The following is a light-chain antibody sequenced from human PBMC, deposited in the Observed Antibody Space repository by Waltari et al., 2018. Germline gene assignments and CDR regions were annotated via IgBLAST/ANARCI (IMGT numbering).Light chain of an antibody. CDR2: TVS. CDR3: KQGTHWPPFT. V-gene: IGKV2-30*02. J-gene: IGKJ3*01. CDR1: QSLVHSDGNTY. Sequence: DVVMTQSPLSLPITPGQPASISCRSSQSLVHSDGNTYLSWYQQKPGQPPRLLIYTVSNRDSGVPDGFSGSGAGTDFTLKISRVEAEDVGVYYFKQGTHWPPFTFGPGTKLDIK.